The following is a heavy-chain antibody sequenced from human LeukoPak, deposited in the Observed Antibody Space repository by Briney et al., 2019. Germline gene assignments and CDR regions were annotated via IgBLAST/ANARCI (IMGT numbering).Heavy chain of an antibody. V-gene: IGHV4-61*02. D-gene: IGHD1-14*01. Sequence: SQTLSLTCTVSGGSISSGSYYWSWIRQPAGKGLEWIGRIYTSGSTSYNPSLKSRVTMSIDTSKNQFSLKLSSVTAADTAVYYCARLNWNHWQTNYGMDVWGQGTTVTVSS. CDR3: ARLNWNHWQTNYGMDV. CDR2: IYTSGST. J-gene: IGHJ6*02. CDR1: GGSISSGSYY.